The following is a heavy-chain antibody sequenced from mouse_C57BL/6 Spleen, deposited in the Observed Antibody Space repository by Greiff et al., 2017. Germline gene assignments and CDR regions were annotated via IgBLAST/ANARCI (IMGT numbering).Heavy chain of an antibody. CDR2: IDPADGDT. CDR1: GFNIKDYY. V-gene: IGHV14-1*01. Sequence: EVQLQQSGAELVRPGASVKLSCTASGFNIKDYYMHWVKQRPEQGLEWIGRIDPADGDTEYAPKFQGKATLTADTSSNTAYLQLSSLTSEDTAVYYCTSITTVAYFDYWGQGTTLTVSS. CDR3: TSITTVAYFDY. J-gene: IGHJ2*01. D-gene: IGHD1-1*01.